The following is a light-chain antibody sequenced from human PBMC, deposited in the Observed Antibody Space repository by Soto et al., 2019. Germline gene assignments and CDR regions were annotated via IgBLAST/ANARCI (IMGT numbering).Light chain of an antibody. Sequence: QSALTQPASVSGSPGQSITISCTGTSSDVGGYNYVSWYQQHPGEAPKLVIYDVSSRPSGVSNRFSASKSGNTASLTISGLQAEDEADYYCSSSAGSCTRVFGGGTKLTVL. CDR3: SSSAGSCTRV. CDR1: SSDVGGYNY. V-gene: IGLV2-14*01. CDR2: DVS. J-gene: IGLJ3*02.